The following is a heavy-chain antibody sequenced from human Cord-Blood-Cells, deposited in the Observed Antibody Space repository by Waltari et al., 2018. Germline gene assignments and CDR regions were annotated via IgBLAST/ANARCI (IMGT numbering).Heavy chain of an antibody. D-gene: IGHD1-7*01. CDR3: ARRGWNYYFDY. CDR1: GYSPSSGTS. J-gene: IGHJ4*02. Sequence: QVQLQESGPGLVKPSETLSLSSLFSGYSPSSGTSWAWIRQPPGKGLEWIGSIYHSGSTYYNPSLKSRVTISVDTSKNQFSLKLSSVTAADTAVYYCARRGWNYYFDYWGQGTLVTVSS. CDR2: IYHSGST. V-gene: IGHV4-38-2*01.